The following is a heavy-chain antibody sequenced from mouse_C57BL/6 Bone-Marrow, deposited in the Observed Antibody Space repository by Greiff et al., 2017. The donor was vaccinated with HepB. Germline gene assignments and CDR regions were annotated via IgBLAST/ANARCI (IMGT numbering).Heavy chain of an antibody. Sequence: EVMLVESGGGLVQPGGSLSLSCAASGFTFTDYYMSWVRQPPGKALEWLGFIRNKANGYTTEYSASVKGRFTISRDNSQSILYLQMNALRAEDSATYYCARYSRGSSYWYFDVWGTGTTVTVSS. CDR2: IRNKANGYTT. CDR3: ARYSRGSSYWYFDV. V-gene: IGHV7-3*01. J-gene: IGHJ1*03. CDR1: GFTFTDYY. D-gene: IGHD1-1*01.